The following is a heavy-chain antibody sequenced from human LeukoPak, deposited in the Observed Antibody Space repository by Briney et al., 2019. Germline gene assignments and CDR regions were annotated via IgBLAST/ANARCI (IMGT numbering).Heavy chain of an antibody. Sequence: ASEKISCKASGYTFSSYGISWVRQAPGQGLEWMGWISAYNGNTNYAQKLQGRVTMTTDTSTTTAYMELRSLRSDDTAVYYCARQCGSLCPFDCWGQGTLVTVSS. CDR1: GYTFSSYG. D-gene: IGHD1-26*01. V-gene: IGHV1-18*01. CDR2: ISAYNGNT. CDR3: ARQCGSLCPFDC. J-gene: IGHJ4*02.